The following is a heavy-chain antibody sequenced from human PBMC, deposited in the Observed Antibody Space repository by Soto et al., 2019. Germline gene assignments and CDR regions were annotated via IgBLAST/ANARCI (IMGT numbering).Heavy chain of an antibody. J-gene: IGHJ6*02. Sequence: SVKVSCKASGGTFSSYAISCVRQAPGQGLEWMGGIIPLFGTANYAQKFQGRVTITADESTSTAYMELSSLRSEDTAVYYCARDPGWNYNYYGMDVWGQGTTVTVSS. D-gene: IGHD6-19*01. CDR1: GGTFSSYA. CDR3: ARDPGWNYNYYGMDV. CDR2: IIPLFGTA. V-gene: IGHV1-69*13.